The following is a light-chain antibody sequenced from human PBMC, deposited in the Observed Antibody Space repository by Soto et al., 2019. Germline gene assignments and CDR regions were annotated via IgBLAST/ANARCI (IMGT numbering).Light chain of an antibody. Sequence: QSALTQPASVSGSPGQSITISCTGTRSDVGGYNYVSWYQQHPGKAPKLMIYEVSNRPSGVSNRFSGSKSGNTASLTISGLQAEDEAEYYCSSYTSSSTHVVFGGGTKLTVL. CDR2: EVS. CDR3: SSYTSSSTHVV. J-gene: IGLJ2*01. CDR1: RSDVGGYNY. V-gene: IGLV2-14*01.